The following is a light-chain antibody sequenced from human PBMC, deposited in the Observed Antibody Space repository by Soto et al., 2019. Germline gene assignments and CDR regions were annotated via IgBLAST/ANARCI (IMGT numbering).Light chain of an antibody. CDR1: SSVVGSYDL. Sequence: SVLSQPASVSGSPGQSLTISCTGTSSVVGSYDLVSWYQRHPGKAPKLMIYEGSKRPSGVSNRFSGSKSGNTASLTISGLLAEDEADYYCCSYAGSSTFAFGGGTQLTVL. CDR3: CSYAGSSTFA. V-gene: IGLV2-23*03. J-gene: IGLJ2*01. CDR2: EGS.